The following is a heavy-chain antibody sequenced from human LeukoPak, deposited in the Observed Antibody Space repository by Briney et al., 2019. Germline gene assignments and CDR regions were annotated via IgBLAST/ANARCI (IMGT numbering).Heavy chain of an antibody. V-gene: IGHV3-73*01. Sequence: PGGSLRLSCAASGFTFSGSAMHWVRQASGKGLEWVGRIRSKANGYATAYAASVKGRFTISRDDSKNTAYLQMNSLKTEDTAVYYCTRPLDDYGDYWGQGTLVTVSS. J-gene: IGHJ4*02. CDR2: IRSKANGYAT. CDR3: TRPLDDYGDY. CDR1: GFTFSGSA.